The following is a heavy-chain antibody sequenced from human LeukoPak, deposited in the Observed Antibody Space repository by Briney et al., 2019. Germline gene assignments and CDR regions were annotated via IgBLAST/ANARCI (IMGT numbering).Heavy chain of an antibody. D-gene: IGHD7-27*01. CDR1: GGSFSGYY. Sequence: SETLSLACAVYGGSFSGYYWSWIRQPPGKGLEWIGEINHGGSTNYNPSLKSRVTISVDTSKNQFSLKLSSVTAADTAVYYCARGFGGRRPNWGFDYWGQGTLVTVSS. J-gene: IGHJ4*02. V-gene: IGHV4-34*01. CDR3: ARGFGGRRPNWGFDY. CDR2: INHGGST.